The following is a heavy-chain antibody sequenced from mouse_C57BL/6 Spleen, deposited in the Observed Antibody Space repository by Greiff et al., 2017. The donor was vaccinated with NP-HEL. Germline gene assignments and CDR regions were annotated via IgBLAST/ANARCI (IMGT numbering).Heavy chain of an antibody. J-gene: IGHJ2*01. V-gene: IGHV1-72*01. CDR1: GYTFTSYW. Sequence: QVQLQQSGAELVKPGASVKLSCKASGYTFTSYWLHWVKQRPGRGLAWIGRIAPNSGGTKYNEKFKSKATLTVDKPSSAAYMQLSSLTSEDSAVYYCARLITTVSFDYWGQGTTLTVSS. CDR2: IAPNSGGT. D-gene: IGHD1-1*01. CDR3: ARLITTVSFDY.